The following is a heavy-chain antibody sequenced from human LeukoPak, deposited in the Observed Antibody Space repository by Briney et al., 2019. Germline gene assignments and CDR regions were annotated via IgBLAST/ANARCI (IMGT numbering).Heavy chain of an antibody. D-gene: IGHD3-3*01. J-gene: IGHJ4*02. V-gene: IGHV1-18*01. CDR2: ISAYNGNT. Sequence: ASVKVSCKASGYTFTSYGISWVRQAPGQGLEWMGWISAYNGNTNYEQKLQGRVTMTTDTSTSTAYMELRSLRSDDTAVYYCARDETIFGVVINRAFDYWGQGTLVTVSS. CDR1: GYTFTSYG. CDR3: ARDETIFGVVINRAFDY.